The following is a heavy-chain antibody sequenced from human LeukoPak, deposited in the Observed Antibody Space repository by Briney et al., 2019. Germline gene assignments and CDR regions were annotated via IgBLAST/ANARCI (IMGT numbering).Heavy chain of an antibody. J-gene: IGHJ5*02. D-gene: IGHD5-18*01. CDR3: AGVVDTALGWFDP. V-gene: IGHV4-34*01. Sequence: PSETPSLTCAVYGGSFRGYYWSWIRQPPGKGLEWIGEINHSGSTNYNPSIKSRVTISVDTSKNQFSLKLSSVTAADTAVYYCAGVVDTALGWFDPWGQGTLVTVSS. CDR2: INHSGST. CDR1: GGSFRGYY.